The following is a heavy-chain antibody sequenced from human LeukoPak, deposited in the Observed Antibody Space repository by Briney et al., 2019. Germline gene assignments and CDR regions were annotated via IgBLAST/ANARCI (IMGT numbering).Heavy chain of an antibody. CDR3: ARYYDGGGPRRRFFDS. V-gene: IGHV4-59*01. D-gene: IGHD3-22*01. J-gene: IGHJ4*02. CDR2: VYSSGDT. Sequence: PSETLSLTCTVSGGSLTSYYWSWIRQPLGKGLEWIGYVYSSGDTNYNPSLKSRVTIPPGTSGYHFSLILTSVTAADTAVYYCARYYDGGGPRRRFFDSWGQGTLVTVSS. CDR1: GGSLTSYY.